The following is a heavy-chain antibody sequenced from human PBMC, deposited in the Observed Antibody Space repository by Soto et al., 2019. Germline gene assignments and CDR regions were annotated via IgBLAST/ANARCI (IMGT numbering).Heavy chain of an antibody. CDR1: GFTFSAYG. Sequence: AGGSLRLSCAASGFTFSAYGMHWVRQAPGKGLEWVADVSYDGSNKNYADSVKGRFTISRDNSKNTLYLQMNSLRAEDTAVYYCAKVNERWSHLTRPFDYWGQGTLVTVSS. V-gene: IGHV3-30*18. D-gene: IGHD5-18*01. CDR3: AKVNERWSHLTRPFDY. CDR2: VSYDGSNK. J-gene: IGHJ4*02.